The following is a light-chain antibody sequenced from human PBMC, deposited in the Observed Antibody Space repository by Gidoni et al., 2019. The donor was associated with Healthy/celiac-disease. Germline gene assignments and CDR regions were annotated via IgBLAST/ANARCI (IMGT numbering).Light chain of an antibody. V-gene: IGKV3-11*01. CDR2: DAS. CDR1: QSVSSY. CDR3: QQRSNWIT. J-gene: IGKJ5*01. Sequence: EIVLTQSPATLSLSPGESATLSCRASQSVSSYLAWYQQKPGQAPRLLIYDASNRATGIPARFSGSGCGTDFTLTISSLEPEDFAVYYCQQRSNWITFGQGTRLEIK.